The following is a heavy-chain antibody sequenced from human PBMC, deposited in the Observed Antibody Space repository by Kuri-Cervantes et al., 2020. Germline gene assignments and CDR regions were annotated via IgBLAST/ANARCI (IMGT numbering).Heavy chain of an antibody. D-gene: IGHD5-18*01. J-gene: IGHJ5*02. CDR2: MNPNSGNT. V-gene: IGHV1-8*01. CDR3: ARGVRGYSYGPNWFDP. Sequence: ASVKVSCKASGYTFTSYDINWVRQATGQGLEWMGWMNPNSGNTGYAQKFQGRVTMTRNTSISTAYMELSSPRSEDTAVYYCARGVRGYSYGPNWFDPWGQGTLVTVSS. CDR1: GYTFTSYD.